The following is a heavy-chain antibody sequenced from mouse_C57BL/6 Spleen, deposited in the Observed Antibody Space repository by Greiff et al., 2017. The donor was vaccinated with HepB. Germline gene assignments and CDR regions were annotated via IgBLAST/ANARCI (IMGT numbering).Heavy chain of an antibody. D-gene: IGHD4-1*01. CDR1: GYTFTDYE. CDR3: TRPSNWDGDY. CDR2: IDPETGGT. V-gene: IGHV1-15*01. Sequence: VQLQQSGAELVRPGASVTLSCKASGYTFTDYEMHWVKQTPVHGLEWIGAIDPETGGTAYNQKFKGKAILTADKSSSTAYMELRSLTSEDSAVYYCTRPSNWDGDYWGQGTTLTVSS. J-gene: IGHJ2*01.